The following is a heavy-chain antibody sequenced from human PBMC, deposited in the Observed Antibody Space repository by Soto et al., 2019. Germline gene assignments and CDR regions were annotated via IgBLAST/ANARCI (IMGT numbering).Heavy chain of an antibody. D-gene: IGHD3-10*01. CDR2: IGPESGAT. CDR1: GYTFTGHY. V-gene: IGHV1-2*02. CDR3: ARAAKITMVRGVPTHPFDY. Sequence: ASVKVSCKASGYTFTGHYIHWVRQAPEQGPEWMGEIGPESGATRYAQRFQGRVTMTRDTSISTAYMELSRLRSDDTAVYYCARAAKITMVRGVPTHPFDYWGQGTLVTVSS. J-gene: IGHJ4*02.